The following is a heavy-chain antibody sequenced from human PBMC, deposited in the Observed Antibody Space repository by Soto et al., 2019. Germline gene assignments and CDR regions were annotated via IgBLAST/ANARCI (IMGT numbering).Heavy chain of an antibody. D-gene: IGHD3-22*01. CDR2: ISWDSRKV. Sequence: EVQLVESGGGLVQPGRSLRLSCAASGFTFDDYTMHWVRQAPGKGLEWVSLISWDSRKVDYADSVKGRFSISRDNARSSLYLQMNSLTPEDTAIYYCAKNMDYFAYRVYRPYEHWGRGTLVAVSS. CDR3: AKNMDYFAYRVYRPYEH. J-gene: IGHJ4*02. V-gene: IGHV3-9*01. CDR1: GFTFDDYT.